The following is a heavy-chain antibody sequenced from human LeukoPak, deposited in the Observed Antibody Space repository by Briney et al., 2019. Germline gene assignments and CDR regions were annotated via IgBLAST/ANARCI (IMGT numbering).Heavy chain of an antibody. CDR2: IIPIFGTA. CDR3: ARAARAMYNWTPFDY. Sequence: ASVKVSCKASGGTFSSYATSWVRQAPGQGLEWMGGIIPIFGTANYAQKFQGRVTITADESTSTAYMELSSLRSEDTAVYYCARAARAMYNWTPFDYWGQGTLVTVSS. V-gene: IGHV1-69*01. D-gene: IGHD1-20*01. J-gene: IGHJ4*02. CDR1: GGTFSSYA.